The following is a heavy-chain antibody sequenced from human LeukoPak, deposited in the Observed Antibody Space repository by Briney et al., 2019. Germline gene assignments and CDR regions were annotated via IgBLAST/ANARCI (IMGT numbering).Heavy chain of an antibody. J-gene: IGHJ4*02. CDR1: GGSISSSSYY. D-gene: IGHD3-22*01. Sequence: SETLSLTCTVSGGSISSSSYYWGWIRQPPGKGLEWIGSIYYSGSTYYNPSLKSRVTISVDTSKNQFSLKLSSVTAADTAVYYCATRGDDSSVSSPEYYFDYWGQGTLVTVSS. CDR3: ATRGDDSSVSSPEYYFDY. CDR2: IYYSGST. V-gene: IGHV4-39*01.